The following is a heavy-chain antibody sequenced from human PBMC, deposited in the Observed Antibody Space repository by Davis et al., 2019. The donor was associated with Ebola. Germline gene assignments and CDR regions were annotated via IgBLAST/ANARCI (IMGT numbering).Heavy chain of an antibody. CDR2: INHSGST. V-gene: IGHV4-34*01. J-gene: IGHJ5*02. CDR3: ARESDLALVS. CDR1: AGSFRGYY. Sequence: SETLSLTCAVYAGSFRGYYWSWIRQPPGKGLEWIGEINHSGSTNYNPSLKSRVSISVDTSKNQFSLKLNSVTAADTAVYYCARESDLALVSWGQGTLVTVSS.